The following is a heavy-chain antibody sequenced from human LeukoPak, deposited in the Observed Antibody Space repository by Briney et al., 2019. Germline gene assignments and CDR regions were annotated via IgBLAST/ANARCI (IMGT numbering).Heavy chain of an antibody. CDR1: GFTVSSNY. CDR3: ARFLGYGGDYFDY. J-gene: IGHJ4*02. CDR2: IYSGGST. V-gene: IGHV3-53*01. Sequence: PGGSLRLSCAASGFTVSSNYMSWVRQAPGKGLEWVSVIYSGGSTYYADSVKGRFAISRDNSKNTLYLQMNSLRAEDTAVYYCARFLGYGGDYFDYWGQGTLVTVSS. D-gene: IGHD4-23*01.